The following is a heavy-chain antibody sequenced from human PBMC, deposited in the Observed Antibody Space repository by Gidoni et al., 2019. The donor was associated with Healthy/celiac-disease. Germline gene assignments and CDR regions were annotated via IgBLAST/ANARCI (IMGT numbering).Heavy chain of an antibody. J-gene: IGHJ3*02. CDR3: ARDMTLFAVDI. V-gene: IGHV4-59*01. D-gene: IGHD3-10*02. CDR1: GGSISSYY. Sequence: QVQLPESGPGLVTPSATLSLTCTVSGGSISSYYWSWIRQPPGKGLEWIGYIYYSGSTNYNPSLKSRVTISVDTSKNQFSLKLSSVTAADTAVYYCARDMTLFAVDIWGQGTMVTVSS. CDR2: IYYSGST.